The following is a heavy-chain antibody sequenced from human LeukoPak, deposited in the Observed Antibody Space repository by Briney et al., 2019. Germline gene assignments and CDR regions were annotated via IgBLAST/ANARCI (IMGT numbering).Heavy chain of an antibody. CDR3: ATHTMQNAFDI. D-gene: IGHD3-10*01. Sequence: PSETLSLTCTVSGGSISSYYWSWIRQPPGKGLEWIGEINHSGSTNYNPSLKSRVTISVDTSKNQFSLKLSSVTAADTAVYYCATHTMQNAFDIWGQGTMVTVSS. CDR1: GGSISSYY. CDR2: INHSGST. V-gene: IGHV4-34*01. J-gene: IGHJ3*02.